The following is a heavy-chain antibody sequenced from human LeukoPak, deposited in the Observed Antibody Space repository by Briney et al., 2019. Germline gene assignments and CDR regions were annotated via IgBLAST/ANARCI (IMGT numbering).Heavy chain of an antibody. CDR2: IIPIFGTA. CDR1: GGTFSSYA. V-gene: IGHV1-69*05. J-gene: IGHJ3*02. D-gene: IGHD6-6*01. Sequence: VASVKVSCKASGGTFSSYAISWVRQAPGQGLEWMGRIIPIFGTANYAQKFQGRVTITTDESTSTAYMELSSLRSEDTAVYYCARDMSIAARSVAFDIWGQGTMVTVSS. CDR3: ARDMSIAARSVAFDI.